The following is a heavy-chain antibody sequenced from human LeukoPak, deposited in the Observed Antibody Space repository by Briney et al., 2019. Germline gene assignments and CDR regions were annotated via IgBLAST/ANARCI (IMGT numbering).Heavy chain of an antibody. CDR1: GVSINSSSYY. J-gene: IGHJ4*02. D-gene: IGHD3-22*01. Sequence: SETLSLTCTVSGVSINSSSYYWGWLRQPPGKGLEWIGSIYYSGSTYYHPSLKSRVTISVDTSKNQCSLKLTSVTAADTAVYYCARRNYFDSSGYTYWGQGTLVTVSS. CDR3: ARRNYFDSSGYTY. CDR2: IYYSGST. V-gene: IGHV4-39*01.